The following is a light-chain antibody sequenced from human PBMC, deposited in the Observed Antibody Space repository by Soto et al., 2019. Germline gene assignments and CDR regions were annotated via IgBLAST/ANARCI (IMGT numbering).Light chain of an antibody. V-gene: IGLV2-14*01. CDR2: EVS. CDR3: SSYPSSSTIV. CDR1: SSDVGGYNY. J-gene: IGLJ2*01. Sequence: QSALTQPASVSGSPGQSITISCTGTSSDVGGYNYVSWYQQHPGKAPKLMIYEVSNRPLGVSNRFSGSKSGNTASLTISGRQSEDEADYYCSSYPSSSTIVFGGGTKLTVL.